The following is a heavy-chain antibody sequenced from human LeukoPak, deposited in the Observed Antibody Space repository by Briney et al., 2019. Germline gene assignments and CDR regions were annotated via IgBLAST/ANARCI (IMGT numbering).Heavy chain of an antibody. Sequence: GGSLRLSCAGFGFTFSNYGMNWVRQAPGKGLEWVSGISGSGGSTYYADSVKGRFTISRDNSKNTLYLQMNSLRAEDTAVYYCAKARYIWRSYRRTPIDYWGQGTLVTVSS. J-gene: IGHJ4*02. CDR1: GFTFSNYG. CDR3: AKARYIWRSYRRTPIDY. D-gene: IGHD3-16*02. V-gene: IGHV3-23*01. CDR2: ISGSGGST.